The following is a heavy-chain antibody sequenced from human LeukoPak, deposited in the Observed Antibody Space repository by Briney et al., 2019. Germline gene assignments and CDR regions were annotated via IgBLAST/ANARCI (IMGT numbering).Heavy chain of an antibody. Sequence: PGGSLRLSCAASGFTFSSYSMNWVRQAPGKGLEWVSSISSSSSYIHYADSVKGRFTISRDNAKNSLYLQMNSLKVEDSAVYYCARAGISGYFYPNEYFNHWGPGTHVAVSS. D-gene: IGHD3-22*01. CDR1: GFTFSSYS. J-gene: IGHJ1*01. CDR3: ARAGISGYFYPNEYFNH. CDR2: ISSSSSYI. V-gene: IGHV3-21*06.